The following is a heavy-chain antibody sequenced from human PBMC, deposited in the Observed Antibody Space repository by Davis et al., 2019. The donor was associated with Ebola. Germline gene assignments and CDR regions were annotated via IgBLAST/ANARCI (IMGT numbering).Heavy chain of an antibody. D-gene: IGHD4-17*01. J-gene: IGHJ2*01. Sequence: GESLKISCAASGFTFSSYSMNWVRQAPGKGLVWVSRINSDGSSTSYADSVKGRFTISRDNAKNTLYLQMNSLRAEDTAVYYCTRHVSGDFWYFDLWGRGTLVTVSS. CDR1: GFTFSSYS. CDR2: INSDGSST. V-gene: IGHV3-74*01. CDR3: TRHVSGDFWYFDL.